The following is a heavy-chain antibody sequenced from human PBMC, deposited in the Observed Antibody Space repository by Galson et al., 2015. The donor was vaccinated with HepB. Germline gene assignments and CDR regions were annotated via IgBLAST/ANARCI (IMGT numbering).Heavy chain of an antibody. Sequence: SLRLSCAASGFTFSSYGMHWVRQAPGKELDWVAVISYDGNKRYYADSVKGRFTISRDHFKSTLYLQMSSLRVEDTAVYYCAKAQYSRDGMDVWGQGTTVSVFS. CDR1: GFTFSSYG. CDR2: ISYDGNKR. CDR3: AKAQYSRDGMDV. V-gene: IGHV3-30*18. J-gene: IGHJ6*02. D-gene: IGHD6-6*01.